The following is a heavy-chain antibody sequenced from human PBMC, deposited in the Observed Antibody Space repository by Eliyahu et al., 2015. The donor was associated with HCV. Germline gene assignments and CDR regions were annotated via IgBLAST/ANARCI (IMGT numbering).Heavy chain of an antibody. CDR1: GXPFSNHW. CDR3: ARSEDRRSRSYFNL. D-gene: IGHD3-16*01. V-gene: IGHV3-7*01. J-gene: IGHJ2*01. CDR2: INEGGSER. Sequence: EVQLVESGGDLVQPGGSXRXSCAASGXPFSNHWMSWVRQAPGKGPEWVANINEGGSERYYVDSVKGRFTISRDNAKNSLSLQMNSLRGEDTAMYYCARSEDRRSRSYFNLWGRGTLVTVSS.